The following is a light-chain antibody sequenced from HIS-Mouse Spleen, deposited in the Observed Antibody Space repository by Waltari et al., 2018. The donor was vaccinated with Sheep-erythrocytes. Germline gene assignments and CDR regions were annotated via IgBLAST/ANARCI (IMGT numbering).Light chain of an antibody. CDR2: DVS. Sequence: QSALTQPRSVSGSPGQSVTISCTGTSSDVGGYNYVSWYQQHPGKAPKLLIYDVSKRPSRVPARFSGSKSGNTASLTISGLQAEDEADYYCCSYAGSYTWVFGGGTKLTVL. V-gene: IGLV2-11*01. CDR3: CSYAGSYTWV. CDR1: SSDVGGYNY. J-gene: IGLJ3*02.